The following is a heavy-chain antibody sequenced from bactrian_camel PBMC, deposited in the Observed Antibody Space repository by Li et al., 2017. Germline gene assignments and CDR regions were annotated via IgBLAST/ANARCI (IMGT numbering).Heavy chain of an antibody. D-gene: IGHD2*01. J-gene: IGHJ6*01. V-gene: IGHV3S1*01. CDR2: IDSAGSTT. CDR1: GFTFSCSW. CDR3: AAGEYCSSGFLLLPSEYNA. Sequence: HVQLVESGGGLVQPGGSLRLSCIASGFTFSCSWMYWVRQAPEKRLEWVSTIDSAGSTTYYADSVKGRFTISRDNAENTLYLQMNNLTPEDTAMYYCAAGEYCSSGFLLLPSEYNAWGQGTQVTVS.